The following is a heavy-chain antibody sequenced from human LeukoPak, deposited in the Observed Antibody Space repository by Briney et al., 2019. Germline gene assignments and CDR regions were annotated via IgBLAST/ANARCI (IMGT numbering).Heavy chain of an antibody. Sequence: ASVKLSPKASGYTFTNYGFSWVRQAPGQGLEWMGWTSTHNGNKMYAQSLQGRVTVTTDTSTSTTYMELTSLRSDDTAVYYCARDLRRGSYYDGHYLDFWGQGTMVTVSS. CDR1: GYTFTNYG. J-gene: IGHJ4*02. D-gene: IGHD3-10*01. CDR2: TSTHNGNK. CDR3: ARDLRRGSYYDGHYLDF. V-gene: IGHV1-18*01.